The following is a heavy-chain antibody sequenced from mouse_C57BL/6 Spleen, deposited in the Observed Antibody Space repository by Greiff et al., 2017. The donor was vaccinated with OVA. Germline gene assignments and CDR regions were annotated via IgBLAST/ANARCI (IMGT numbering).Heavy chain of an antibody. D-gene: IGHD2-10*01. CDR3: ARKGALPRYLDY. CDR1: GYTFTDYN. V-gene: IGHV1-18*01. J-gene: IGHJ2*01. Sequence: VQLQQSGPELVTPGASVKIPCKASGYTFTDYNMDWVKQSHGKSLEWIGDINPNNGGTNYNQKFKGKATLTVDKSSSTAYMELRSLTSEDTAVYYCARKGALPRYLDYWGQGTTLTVSS. CDR2: INPNNGGT.